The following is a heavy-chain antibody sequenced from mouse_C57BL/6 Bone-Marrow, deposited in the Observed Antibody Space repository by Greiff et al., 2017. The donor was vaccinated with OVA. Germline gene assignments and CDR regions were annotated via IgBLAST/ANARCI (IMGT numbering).Heavy chain of an antibody. CDR3: ANYGSSIYWYFDV. V-gene: IGHV1-7*01. CDR2: INPSSGYT. Sequence: QVQLQQSGAELAKPGASVKLSCKASGYTFTSYWMHWVKQRPGQGLEWIGYINPSSGYTKYNQKFKDKATLTADKSSSTAYMQLSSLTYVDSAVYYCANYGSSIYWYFDVWGTGTTVTVSS. CDR1: GYTFTSYW. J-gene: IGHJ1*03. D-gene: IGHD1-1*01.